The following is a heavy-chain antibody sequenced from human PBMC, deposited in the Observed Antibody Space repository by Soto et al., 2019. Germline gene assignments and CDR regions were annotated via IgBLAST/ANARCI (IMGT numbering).Heavy chain of an antibody. D-gene: IGHD5-18*01. CDR2: INHSGGT. J-gene: IGHJ4*02. CDR3: ARGGRGYSFGYIDY. V-gene: IGHV4-34*01. CDR1: GGSFSGYS. Sequence: SETLSLTCAVYGGSFSGYSWSWIRQPPGKGLEWIGEINHSGGTNYNPSLKSRVTISVDTSKNQFSLKLSSVTAADTVVYYCARGGRGYSFGYIDYWGQGTLVTVSS.